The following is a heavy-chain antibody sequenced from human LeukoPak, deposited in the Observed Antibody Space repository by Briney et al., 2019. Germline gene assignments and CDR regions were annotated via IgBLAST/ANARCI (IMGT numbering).Heavy chain of an antibody. J-gene: IGHJ3*02. Sequence: GASVRVSCKASGYALINFGFTWVRQAPGQGLEWMGWISAHFDKTNYAQKFHGRLTLTTDTSTGTACMELRSLRSDDTAIYYCAREKLLYYFDTTSARALDIWGQGTVVTVSS. CDR3: AREKLLYYFDTTSARALDI. D-gene: IGHD3-22*01. V-gene: IGHV1-18*01. CDR1: GYALINFG. CDR2: ISAHFDKT.